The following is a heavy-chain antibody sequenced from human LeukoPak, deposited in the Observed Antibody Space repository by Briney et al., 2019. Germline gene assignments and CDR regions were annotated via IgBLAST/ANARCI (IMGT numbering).Heavy chain of an antibody. Sequence: GASVKVSCKASGYTFTGYYMHWVRQAPGQGLEWMGRIDPNSGGTKYAQKFQGRVTMTRDTSINTAYMELSSLRSDDMAVHYCARDSRVSGDYWGQGTLVTVSS. J-gene: IGHJ4*02. V-gene: IGHV1-2*06. CDR2: IDPNSGGT. CDR3: ARDSRVSGDY. D-gene: IGHD2-8*01. CDR1: GYTFTGYY.